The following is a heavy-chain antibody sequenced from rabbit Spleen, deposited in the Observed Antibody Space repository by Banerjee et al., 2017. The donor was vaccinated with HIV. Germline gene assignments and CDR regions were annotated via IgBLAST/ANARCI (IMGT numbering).Heavy chain of an antibody. D-gene: IGHD2-1*01. CDR2: IGIGSGST. V-gene: IGHV1S43*01. CDR1: GVSLNDKDV. Sequence: QLEESGGGLVKPEGSLTLTCKASGVSLNDKDVMCWVRQAPGKGLEWIACIGIGSGSTGYASWVNGRFTISSHNAQNTLYLQLSSLTVADTATYFCVRDQAGDADYGPYYLNLWGQGTLVTVS. CDR3: VRDQAGDADYGPYYLNL. J-gene: IGHJ4*01.